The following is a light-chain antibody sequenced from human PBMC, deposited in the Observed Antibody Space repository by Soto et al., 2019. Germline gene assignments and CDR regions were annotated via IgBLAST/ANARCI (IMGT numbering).Light chain of an antibody. V-gene: IGKV1-39*01. J-gene: IGKJ1*01. Sequence: DIPMTQSPSSLSASVGDRVTITCRASQSISSYLNWYQQKPGKAPKLLIYAASSLQSGVPSRFSGSGSGTDFTLTISSLQPEDVATDYCQQSYSTPWTFGQGTKVEIK. CDR3: QQSYSTPWT. CDR2: AAS. CDR1: QSISSY.